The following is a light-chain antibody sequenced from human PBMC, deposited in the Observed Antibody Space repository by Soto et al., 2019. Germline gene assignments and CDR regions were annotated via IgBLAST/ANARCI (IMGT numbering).Light chain of an antibody. CDR3: SSYTSSSTLVYV. Sequence: QSVLTQPASVSGSPGQSITISCTGTSSDVGGYTYVSWYQQHPGKAPKLMIYDVSNRPSGVPNRFSGSKSGNTASLTISGLQAEDEAEYYCSSYTSSSTLVYVFGTGTKLTVL. V-gene: IGLV2-14*03. CDR1: SSDVGGYTY. J-gene: IGLJ1*01. CDR2: DVS.